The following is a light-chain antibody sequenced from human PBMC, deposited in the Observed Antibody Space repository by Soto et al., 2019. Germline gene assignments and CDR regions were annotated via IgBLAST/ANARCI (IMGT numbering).Light chain of an antibody. V-gene: IGKV3-15*01. CDR1: QSVSSK. J-gene: IGKJ1*01. CDR3: QHYNDWPPTWT. CDR2: GAS. Sequence: EIVMTQSPATLSVSPGERATLSCRASQSVSSKLAWYQQKPGQAPRLIIYGASTRATGIPARFSGSGSGTEFTLTISSLQSEDFAVYYCQHYNDWPPTWTFGQGTRVEIK.